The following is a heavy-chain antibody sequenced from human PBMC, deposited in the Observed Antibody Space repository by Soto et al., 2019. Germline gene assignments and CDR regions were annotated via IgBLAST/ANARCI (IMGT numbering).Heavy chain of an antibody. Sequence: QITLKESGPTLVKPTQTLTLTCTFSGFSLSTSGVVVGWIRQPPGKALEWLALTDWDDDKRYCPSLKSRLTTHKDTSHTQGVLTLTNIDPVDTATYYCPPRHIEATHLVFDYWGQGSLVTASS. D-gene: IGHD5-12*01. CDR1: GFSLSTSGVV. V-gene: IGHV2-5*02. J-gene: IGHJ4*02. CDR2: TDWDDDK. CDR3: PPRHIEATHLVFDY.